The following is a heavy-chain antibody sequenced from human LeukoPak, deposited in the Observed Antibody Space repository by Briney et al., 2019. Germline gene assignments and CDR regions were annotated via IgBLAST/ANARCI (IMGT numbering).Heavy chain of an antibody. D-gene: IGHD3-3*01. CDR3: ARGPLFDRITIFGVVIKDPVYMDV. V-gene: IGHV4-34*01. CDR2: INHSGRS. J-gene: IGHJ6*03. CDR1: GGPFSGYY. Sequence: SETLALTCAVYGGPFSGYYWSWIRQPPGKGLEGIGDINHSGRSNYNPSVKSRVSISVGTPNNQFSLKVISVTAADTAVYYCARGPLFDRITIFGVVIKDPVYMDVWGKGTTVTVSS.